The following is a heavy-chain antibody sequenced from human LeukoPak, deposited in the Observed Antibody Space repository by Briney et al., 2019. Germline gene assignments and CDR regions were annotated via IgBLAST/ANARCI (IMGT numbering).Heavy chain of an antibody. CDR2: VSTYKGNT. V-gene: IGHV1-18*01. Sequence: GASVKVSCKASGYTFTSYGISWVRQAPGQGLEWMGWVSTYKGNTYYAQNLQGRVTMTTDTSTSTAYMELSSLRSEDTAVYYCATSLPMGYYDTSGSRVRFDPWGQGTLVTVSS. CDR1: GYTFTSYG. J-gene: IGHJ5*02. D-gene: IGHD3-22*01. CDR3: ATSLPMGYYDTSGSRVRFDP.